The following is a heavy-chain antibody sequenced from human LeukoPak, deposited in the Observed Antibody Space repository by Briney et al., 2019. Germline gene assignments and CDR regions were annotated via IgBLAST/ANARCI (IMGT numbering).Heavy chain of an antibody. CDR2: INPNSGGT. CDR1: GYTFTGYY. V-gene: IGHV1-2*02. J-gene: IGHJ4*02. D-gene: IGHD3-3*01. CDR3: ARGAPRYDFWSGYYTEVDY. Sequence: ASVKVSCKASGYTFTGYYMHWVRQAPGQGLEWMGWINPNSGGTNYAQKFQGRVTMTRDTSISTAYMELSRLRSDDPAVYYCARGAPRYDFWSGYYTEVDYWGQGTLVTVSS.